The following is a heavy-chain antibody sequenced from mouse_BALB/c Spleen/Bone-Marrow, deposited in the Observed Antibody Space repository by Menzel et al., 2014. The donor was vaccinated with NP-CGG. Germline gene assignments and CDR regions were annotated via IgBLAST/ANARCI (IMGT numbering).Heavy chain of an antibody. CDR1: GYTFTSYW. V-gene: IGHV1S127*01. D-gene: IGHD3-2*01. CDR2: IDPSDSYT. J-gene: IGHJ2*01. Sequence: QVQLQQSGAELVKPGASVKMSCKASGYTFTSYWMHWVKQRPGQGLEWIGVIDPSDSYTSYNQKSKGKATLTVDTPSSTAYMQLSSLTSEDSAVYYCTIPTARACFDYWGQGTTLTVSS. CDR3: TIPTARACFDY.